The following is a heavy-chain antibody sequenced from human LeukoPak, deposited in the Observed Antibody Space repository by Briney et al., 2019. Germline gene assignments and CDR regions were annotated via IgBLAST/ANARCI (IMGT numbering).Heavy chain of an antibody. CDR2: ISSIGGST. V-gene: IGHV3-64*01. CDR3: AVNIAAATFDY. CDR1: GFPFSSYA. J-gene: IGHJ4*02. D-gene: IGHD6-13*01. Sequence: GGSLRLSCAASGFPFSSYAMHWVRQAPGKGLEYVSAISSIGGSTYYANSVKGRFTISRDNSKNTLYLQMGSLRAEDMAVYYCAVNIAAATFDYWGQGTLVTVSS.